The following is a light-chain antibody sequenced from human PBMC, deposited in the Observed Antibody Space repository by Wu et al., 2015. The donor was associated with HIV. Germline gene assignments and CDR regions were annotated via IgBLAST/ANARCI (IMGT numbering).Light chain of an antibody. CDR2: AAS. CDR3: QQSYSTPRT. CDR1: QDIETF. Sequence: DIEMTQSPSFLSASVGDRVTITCRATQDIETFLNWYQQKPGRAPDLLIRAASTLETGVPLRFSGSGSGTDFTLTISSLQPEDFATYYCQQSYSTPRTFGQGTKVEIK. J-gene: IGKJ1*01. V-gene: IGKV1-39*01.